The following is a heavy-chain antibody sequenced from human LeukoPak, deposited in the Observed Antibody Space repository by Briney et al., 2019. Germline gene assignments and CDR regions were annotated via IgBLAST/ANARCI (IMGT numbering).Heavy chain of an antibody. CDR1: GFTLSSYG. CDR3: TKIGSGSYYYDAFDI. J-gene: IGHJ3*02. Sequence: GGSLRLSCAASGFTLSSYGMSWVRQAPGKGLEWVSIISDSGGSTYYADSVKGRFTISRDNSKNTLYLQMNSLRAEDTAVYYCTKIGSGSYYYDAFDIWGQGTMVTVSS. V-gene: IGHV3-23*01. D-gene: IGHD3-10*01. CDR2: ISDSGGST.